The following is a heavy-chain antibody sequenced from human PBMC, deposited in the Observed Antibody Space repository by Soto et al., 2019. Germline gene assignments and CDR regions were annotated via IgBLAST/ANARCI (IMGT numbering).Heavy chain of an antibody. V-gene: IGHV3-30*18. Sequence: QVQLVESGGGVVQPGRSLRLSCAASGFTFSSYGMHWVRQAPGKGLEWVAVISYDGSNKYYADSVKGRFTISRDNSKNTLYLQMNSLRVEDTAVSYCAKDLLRPGRAYGMDVWGQGTTVTVSS. J-gene: IGHJ6*02. CDR1: GFTFSSYG. CDR3: AKDLLRPGRAYGMDV. CDR2: ISYDGSNK.